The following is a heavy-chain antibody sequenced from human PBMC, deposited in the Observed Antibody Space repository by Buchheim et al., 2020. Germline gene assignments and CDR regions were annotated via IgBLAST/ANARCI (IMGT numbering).Heavy chain of an antibody. CDR2: INSDGSNT. CDR3: ARTGIAAHRAYYYYYGMDV. CDR1: GFTFSSYW. V-gene: IGHV3-74*01. J-gene: IGHJ6*02. D-gene: IGHD6-13*01. Sequence: EVQLVESGGGLVQPGGSLRLSCAASGFTFSSYWMHWVRQAPGKGLVWVSRINSDGSNTSYADSVKGRFTISRDNAKNTLYLQMNSLRAEDTAVYYCARTGIAAHRAYYYYYGMDVWGQGTT.